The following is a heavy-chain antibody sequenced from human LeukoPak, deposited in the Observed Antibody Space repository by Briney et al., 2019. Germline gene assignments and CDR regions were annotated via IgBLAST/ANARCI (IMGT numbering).Heavy chain of an antibody. V-gene: IGHV4-30-2*01. D-gene: IGHD4-23*01. CDR3: AKEGLDYGGTLNWFDP. CDR1: GGSISSGGYY. CDR2: IYHSGST. Sequence: SETLSLTCTVSGGSISSGGYYWSWIRQPPGKGLEWIGYIYHSGSTYYNPSLKSRVTISVDTSKNQFSLKLTSVTAADTAVYYCAKEGLDYGGTLNWFDPWGQGTLVTVSS. J-gene: IGHJ5*02.